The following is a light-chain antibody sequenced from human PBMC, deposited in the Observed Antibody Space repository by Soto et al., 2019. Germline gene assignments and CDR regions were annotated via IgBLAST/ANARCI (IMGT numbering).Light chain of an antibody. Sequence: DIQMAQSPCTRSASLAYGVTITCRASQNIRNWLAWYQQKPGKAPNPLIYDASSLKSGVPARFSGSGSRTEFTLTISSLQPDDFATYYCQQYNTYSTFGQGTRLEIK. CDR1: QNIRNW. CDR3: QQYNTYST. J-gene: IGKJ5*01. V-gene: IGKV1-5*01. CDR2: DAS.